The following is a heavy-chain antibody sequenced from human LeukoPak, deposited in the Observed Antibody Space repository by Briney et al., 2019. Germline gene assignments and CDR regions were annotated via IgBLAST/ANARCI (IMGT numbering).Heavy chain of an antibody. V-gene: IGHV4-34*01. Sequence: SETLSLTCAVYGGSFSGYFWSWIRQPPGKGLEWIGEIHHSGDTNYTPSLKSRVTISLDTSKNQYSLKLNSVTAADTAVYYCARGGGLVASIHLGAYLWGRGTLVTVSS. CDR2: IHHSGDT. CDR1: GGSFSGYF. D-gene: IGHD5-12*01. CDR3: ARGGGLVASIHLGAYL. J-gene: IGHJ2*01.